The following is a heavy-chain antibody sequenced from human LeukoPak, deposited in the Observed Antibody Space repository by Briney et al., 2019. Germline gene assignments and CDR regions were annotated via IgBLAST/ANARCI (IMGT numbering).Heavy chain of an antibody. D-gene: IGHD3-16*02. CDR2: IYYSGST. CDR3: AKGTYDYVWGSYRFPWAYYFDY. V-gene: IGHV4-39*01. CDR1: GGSISSSSYY. J-gene: IGHJ4*02. Sequence: SETLSLTCTVSGGSISSSSYYWGWIRQPPGKGLEWIGSIYYSGSTYYNPSLKSRVTISVDTSKNQFSLKLSSVTAADTAVYYCAKGTYDYVWGSYRFPWAYYFDYWGQGTRVTVSS.